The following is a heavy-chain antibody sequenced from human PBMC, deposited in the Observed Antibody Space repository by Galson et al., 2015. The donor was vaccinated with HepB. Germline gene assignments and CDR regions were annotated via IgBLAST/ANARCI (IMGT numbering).Heavy chain of an antibody. CDR3: ARVSTRGVAYNWFDP. J-gene: IGHJ5*02. V-gene: IGHV1-46*03. CDR2: ISPSDGYT. Sequence: SVKVSCKAAGYTFSNHYIHWVRQAPGQGLQWMALISPSDGYTGYAQTFQGRITVTRDTSTSTVFMELTSLRSDDTAVYYCARVSTRGVAYNWFDPWGQGTLVTVSS. D-gene: IGHD2-8*02. CDR1: GYTFSNHY.